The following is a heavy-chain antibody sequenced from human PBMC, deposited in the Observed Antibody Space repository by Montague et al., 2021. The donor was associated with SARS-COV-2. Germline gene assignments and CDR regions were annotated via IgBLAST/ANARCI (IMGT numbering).Heavy chain of an antibody. CDR2: LDYAGSA. D-gene: IGHD6-13*01. J-gene: IGHJ4*02. Sequence: SETRSLTCSVSGGSFSSGDSYWGWLRQAPGKGLEWIGDLDYAGSAYYXPSLQSRVTISADTSKNQFSLKLNSVTAADTAVYYCVATYNGNWYYFDYWGQGTLVTVSS. CDR1: GGSFSSGDSY. V-gene: IGHV4-39*01. CDR3: VATYNGNWYYFDY.